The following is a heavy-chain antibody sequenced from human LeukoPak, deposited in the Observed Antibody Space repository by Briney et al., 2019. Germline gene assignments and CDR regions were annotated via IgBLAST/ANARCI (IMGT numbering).Heavy chain of an antibody. CDR2: IRFDGTTT. D-gene: IGHD1-26*01. V-gene: IGHV3-30*02. CDR3: AKPSGNCVDY. Sequence: GGSLTLSCGASGFSFSDHAMHWVRQAPDKGLEWVAFIRFDGTTTDYTDSVKGRFTISRDNSKNTLFLQMNSLRPEDTGVYFCAKPSGNCVDYWGKGTLVTVSS. CDR1: GFSFSDHA. J-gene: IGHJ4*02.